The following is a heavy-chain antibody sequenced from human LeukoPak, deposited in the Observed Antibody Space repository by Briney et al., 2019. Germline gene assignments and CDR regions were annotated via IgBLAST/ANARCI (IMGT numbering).Heavy chain of an antibody. J-gene: IGHJ4*02. D-gene: IGHD3-22*01. CDR1: GITLSNYA. CDR2: ISGSGGGT. V-gene: IGHV3-23*01. CDR3: AKRGVVIRVILVGFHREAYYFDS. Sequence: GGSLRLSCAVSGITLSNYAMSWVRQAPGKGLEWVAGISGSGGGTHYADSVKGRFTISRDNPKNTLYLQMNNLRAGDTAVYFCAKRGVVIRVILVGFHREAYYFDSWGQGALVTVSS.